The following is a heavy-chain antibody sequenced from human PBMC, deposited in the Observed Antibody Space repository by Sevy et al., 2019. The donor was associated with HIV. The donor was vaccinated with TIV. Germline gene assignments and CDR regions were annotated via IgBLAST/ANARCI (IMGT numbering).Heavy chain of an antibody. CDR1: GLTFGDYA. V-gene: IGHV3-49*03. D-gene: IGHD4-4*01. CDR3: ARGPRGNYVFDY. CDR2: IRSKGYGGTT. Sequence: GGSLRLSCTASGLTFGDYAMSWFRQAPGKGLEWVGFIRSKGYGGTTEYAASVKGRFTISRDDSKSIAYVQMNSLKTEDTAVYYCARGPRGNYVFDYWGQGTLVTVSS. J-gene: IGHJ4*02.